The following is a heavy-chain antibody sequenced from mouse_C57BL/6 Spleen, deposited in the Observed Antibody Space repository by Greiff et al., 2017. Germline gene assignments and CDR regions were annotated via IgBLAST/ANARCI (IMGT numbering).Heavy chain of an antibody. D-gene: IGHD2-4*01. V-gene: IGHV2-2*01. CDR2: IWSGGST. J-gene: IGHJ4*01. CDR3: ARGGYDYDRGYYAMDY. Sequence: VQGVESGPGLVQPSQSLSITCTVSGFSLTSYGVHWVRQSPGKGLEWLGVIWSGGSTDYNAAFISRLSISKDNSKSQVFFKMNSLQAYDTAIYYCARGGYDYDRGYYAMDYWGQGTSVTVSS. CDR1: GFSLTSYG.